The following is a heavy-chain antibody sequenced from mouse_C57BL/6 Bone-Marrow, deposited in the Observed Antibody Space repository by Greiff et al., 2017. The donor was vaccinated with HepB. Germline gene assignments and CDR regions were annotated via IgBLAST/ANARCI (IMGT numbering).Heavy chain of an antibody. Sequence: VQLQQPGAELVRPGSSVKLSCKASGYTFTSYWMHWVKQRPIQGLEWIGNIDPSDSETHYNQKFKDKATLTVDKSSSTAYMQLSSLTSEDSAVYYCAREEHYYRPGNWYFDVWGTGTTVTVSS. CDR2: IDPSDSET. CDR3: AREEHYYRPGNWYFDV. CDR1: GYTFTSYW. V-gene: IGHV1-52*01. J-gene: IGHJ1*03. D-gene: IGHD1-2*01.